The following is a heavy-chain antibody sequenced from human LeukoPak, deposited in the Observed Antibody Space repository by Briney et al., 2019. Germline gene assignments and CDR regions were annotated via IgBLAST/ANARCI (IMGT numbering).Heavy chain of an antibody. CDR2: IYYSGRT. Sequence: PSETLSLTCTVSGGSINSSSYYWGWVRQPPGKGLEWIGSIYYSGRTYYNLSLKSRVTISVDTSKNQFSLKLSSVTAADTAVCYCARHLGGSGSSDAFDIWGQGAMVTVSS. V-gene: IGHV4-39*01. D-gene: IGHD3-3*01. CDR1: GGSINSSSYY. J-gene: IGHJ3*02. CDR3: ARHLGGSGSSDAFDI.